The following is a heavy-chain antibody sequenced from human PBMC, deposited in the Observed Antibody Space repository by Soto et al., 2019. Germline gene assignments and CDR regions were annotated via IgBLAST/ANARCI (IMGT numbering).Heavy chain of an antibody. V-gene: IGHV4-31*09. D-gene: IGHD6-6*01. CDR1: FGSISSGGYY. CDR2: IYYSGST. CDR3: AGGIAARPLGY. J-gene: IGHJ4*02. Sequence: SETLSLTCPVSFGSISSGGYYWSVIRQHPGKGLEWIGYIYYSGSTYYNPSLKSRVTISVDRSKNQFSLRLSSVTAADTAVYYCAGGIAARPLGYWGQGTLVTVSS.